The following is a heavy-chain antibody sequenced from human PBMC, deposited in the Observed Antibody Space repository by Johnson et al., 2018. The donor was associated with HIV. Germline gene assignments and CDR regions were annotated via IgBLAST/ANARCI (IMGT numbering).Heavy chain of an antibody. CDR2: IWYDGSNK. CDR3: ARNQGRRNYYDAFDI. D-gene: IGHD1-7*01. V-gene: IGHV3-33*08. CDR1: GFTVSNNF. Sequence: QVHLVESGGGLVQPGGSLRLSCAASGFTVSNNFMNWVRQAPGKGLEWVAVIWYDGSNKYYADSVKGRFTISRDNSKNTLYLQMNSLRAEDTAVYYCARNQGRRNYYDAFDIWGQGTMVTVSS. J-gene: IGHJ3*02.